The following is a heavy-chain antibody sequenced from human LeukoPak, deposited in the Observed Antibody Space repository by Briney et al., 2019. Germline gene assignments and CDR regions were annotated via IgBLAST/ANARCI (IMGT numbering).Heavy chain of an antibody. CDR1: GYTFTVYY. CDR2: INPNSGGT. V-gene: IGHV1-2*02. Sequence: ASVTVSCTASGYTFTVYYMHWVRQAPGQGLEWMGWINPNSGGTNYAQKFQGRVTMTRDTSISTAYMDLSRLRYDDTALYYCATGRAYGDYFDAFDIWGQGTMVCVSS. J-gene: IGHJ3*02. D-gene: IGHD4-17*01. CDR3: ATGRAYGDYFDAFDI.